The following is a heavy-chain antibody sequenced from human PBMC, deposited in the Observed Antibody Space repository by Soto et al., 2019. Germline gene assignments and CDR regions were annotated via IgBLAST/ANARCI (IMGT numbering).Heavy chain of an antibody. D-gene: IGHD6-6*01. J-gene: IGHJ4*02. Sequence: ASVKVSCKASGYTFTSYGISWVRQAPGQGLEWMGWISAYNGSTYYADSVKGRFTISRDNSKNTLYLQMNSLRAEDTAVYYCAKSPVAWDIAANFDYWGQGTLVTVSS. V-gene: IGHV1-18*01. CDR2: ISAYNGST. CDR3: AKSPVAWDIAANFDY. CDR1: GYTFTSYG.